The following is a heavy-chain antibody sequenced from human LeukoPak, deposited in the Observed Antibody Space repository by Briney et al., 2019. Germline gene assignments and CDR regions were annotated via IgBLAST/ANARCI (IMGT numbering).Heavy chain of an antibody. Sequence: GGSLRLSCVASGFTFSGYDIHWVRQAPGKGLEWGSGISWNSGSIGYADSVKGRFTISRDNAKNSLYLQMNSLRAEDTAVYYCARDPTTTQVETYYYYYMDVWGKGTTVTVSS. CDR2: ISWNSGSI. CDR1: GFTFSGYD. V-gene: IGHV3-48*04. J-gene: IGHJ6*03. D-gene: IGHD1-1*01. CDR3: ARDPTTTQVETYYYYYMDV.